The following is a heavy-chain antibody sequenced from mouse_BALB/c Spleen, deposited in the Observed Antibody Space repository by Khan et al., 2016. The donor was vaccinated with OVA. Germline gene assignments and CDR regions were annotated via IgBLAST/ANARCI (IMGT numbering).Heavy chain of an antibody. CDR2: ISGDSSTI. CDR1: GFTFSSYG. J-gene: IGHJ2*01. CDR3: ATSYYYGYYFDY. D-gene: IGHD1-1*01. Sequence: EVQLVESGGGLVQPGGSRKLSCAASGFTFSSYGMHWVRQAPEKGLEWVAYISGDSSTIYYTDTGKGRFTISRDNPKNTLSLQMTSLMSEDTAMYYCATSYYYGYYFDYWGPGTTLTVSS. V-gene: IGHV5-17*02.